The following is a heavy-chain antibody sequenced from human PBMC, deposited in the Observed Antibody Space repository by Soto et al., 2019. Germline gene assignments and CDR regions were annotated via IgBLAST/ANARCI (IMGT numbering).Heavy chain of an antibody. J-gene: IGHJ5*02. CDR2: INHSGST. D-gene: IGHD2-15*01. CDR1: GHSMSNTDYF. V-gene: IGHV4-39*07. CDR3: ARDRYPNWFDP. Sequence: SETLSLTCTVSGHSMSNTDYFWGWIRQPPGTGLEWIGEINHSGSTNYNPSLKSRVTISVDTSKNQFSLKLTSVTAADTAVYYCARDRYPNWFDPWGQGTLVTVSS.